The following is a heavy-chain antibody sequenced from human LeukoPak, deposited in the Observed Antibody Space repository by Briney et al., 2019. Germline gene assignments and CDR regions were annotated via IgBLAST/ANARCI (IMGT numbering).Heavy chain of an antibody. V-gene: IGHV4-39*01. J-gene: IGHJ4*02. CDR1: GGSISSSSYY. D-gene: IGHD3-10*01. CDR2: IYYSGST. Sequence: SDTLSLTCTVSGGSISSSSYYWGWIRQPPGKGLEWIGSIYYSGSTYYNPSLKSRVPISVDTSKNQFSLKLSSVTAADTAVYYCATWGSGYYYGSGREDWGQGTLVTVSS. CDR3: ATWGSGYYYGSGRED.